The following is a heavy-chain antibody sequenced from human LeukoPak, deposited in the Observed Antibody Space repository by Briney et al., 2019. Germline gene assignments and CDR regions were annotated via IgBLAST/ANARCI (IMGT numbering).Heavy chain of an antibody. CDR3: AKDRVGYCSGGSCYSEAYWFDP. CDR2: ISYDGSNK. J-gene: IGHJ5*02. D-gene: IGHD2-15*01. Sequence: GGSLRLSCAASGFTFSSFGMHWVRQAPGKGLEWVAVISYDGSNKYYADSVKGRFTISRDNSKNTLYLQMNSLRAEDTAVYYCAKDRVGYCSGGSCYSEAYWFDPWGQGTLVTVSS. V-gene: IGHV3-30*18. CDR1: GFTFSSFG.